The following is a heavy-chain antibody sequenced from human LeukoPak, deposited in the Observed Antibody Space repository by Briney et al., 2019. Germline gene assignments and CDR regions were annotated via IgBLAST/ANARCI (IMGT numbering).Heavy chain of an antibody. D-gene: IGHD3-9*01. V-gene: IGHV4-4*07. Sequence: SETLSLTCTVSGGSISSYYWSWIRQPAGKGLEWIGRIYTSGSTNYNPSLKSRVTMSVDASKNQFSLKLSSVTAADTAVYYCAGDRSDMGYYYMDVWGKGTTVTVSS. J-gene: IGHJ6*03. CDR3: AGDRSDMGYYYMDV. CDR1: GGSISSYY. CDR2: IYTSGST.